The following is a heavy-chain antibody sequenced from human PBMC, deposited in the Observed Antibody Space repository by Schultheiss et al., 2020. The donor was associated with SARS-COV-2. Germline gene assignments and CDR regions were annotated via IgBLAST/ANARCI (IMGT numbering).Heavy chain of an antibody. J-gene: IGHJ6*03. CDR2: ISSSSSTI. CDR3: ARVGYCSSTSCRIEYYYYMDV. V-gene: IGHV3-48*04. Sequence: GGSLRLSCAASGFTTFSPYWMHWVRQAPGEGLVWVSSISSSSSTIYYADSVKGRFTISRDNAKNSLYLQMNSLRAEDTAVYYCARVGYCSSTSCRIEYYYYMDVWGKGTTVTVSS. CDR1: GFTTFSPYW. D-gene: IGHD2-2*01.